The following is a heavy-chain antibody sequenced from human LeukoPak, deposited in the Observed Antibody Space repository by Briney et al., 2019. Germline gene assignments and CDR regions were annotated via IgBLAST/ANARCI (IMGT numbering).Heavy chain of an antibody. CDR2: ISSNGGST. V-gene: IGHV3-64*01. D-gene: IGHD6-13*01. CDR3: ARGGYSSSWVNY. CDR1: GFTFSSYA. Sequence: GGSLRLSCAASGFTFSSYAMHWVRQAPGKGLEYVSAISSNGGSTYYANSVKGRFTISRDNSKNTLYLQMGSLRAEDMAVYYCARGGYSSSWVNYWGQGTLVTVSS. J-gene: IGHJ4*02.